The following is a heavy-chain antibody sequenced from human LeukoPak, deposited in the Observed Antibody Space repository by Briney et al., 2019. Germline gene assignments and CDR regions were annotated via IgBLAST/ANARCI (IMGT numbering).Heavy chain of an antibody. V-gene: IGHV3-23*01. Sequence: GGSLRLSCAASGFTFSRYAMSWARQAPGKGLEWVSANSGSGGSTYYADSVKGRFTISRDNSKNTLYLQMNSLRAEDTAVYYCAKDPTSYSSSSGNWGQGTLVTVSS. CDR2: NSGSGGST. D-gene: IGHD6-6*01. CDR3: AKDPTSYSSSSGN. J-gene: IGHJ4*02. CDR1: GFTFSRYA.